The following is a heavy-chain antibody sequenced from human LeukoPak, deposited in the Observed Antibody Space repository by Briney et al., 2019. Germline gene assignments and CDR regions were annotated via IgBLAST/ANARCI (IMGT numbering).Heavy chain of an antibody. J-gene: IGHJ4*02. Sequence: SETLSLTCTVSGGSFNRSGYYWSWIRQPPGKGLEWIGEINHSGSTNYNPSLKSRVTISVDTSKNQFSLKLSSVTAADTAVYYCARGPTTYYYDSSGYYGHWGQGTLVTVSS. D-gene: IGHD3-22*01. CDR1: GGSFNRSGYY. V-gene: IGHV4-34*01. CDR3: ARGPTTYYYDSSGYYGH. CDR2: INHSGST.